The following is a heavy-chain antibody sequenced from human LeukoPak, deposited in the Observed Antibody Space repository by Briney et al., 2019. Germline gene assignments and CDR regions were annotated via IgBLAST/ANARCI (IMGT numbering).Heavy chain of an antibody. D-gene: IGHD6-19*01. J-gene: IGHJ4*02. Sequence: GGSLRLSCAASGLTFSSYAMSWVRQAPGKGLDWVSVITGSGGNTYYADSVKGRFTISRDNSNNTLYLQMNSLRAEDTAVYYCAKGSAVAGPGEYYFDYWGQGTLVTVSS. CDR1: GLTFSSYA. CDR3: AKGSAVAGPGEYYFDY. CDR2: ITGSGGNT. V-gene: IGHV3-23*01.